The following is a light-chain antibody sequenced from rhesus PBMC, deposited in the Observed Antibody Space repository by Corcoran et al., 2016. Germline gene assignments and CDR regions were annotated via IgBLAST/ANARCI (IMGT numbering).Light chain of an antibody. CDR3: LQYISSPWT. J-gene: IGKJ1*01. CDR1: QSISSW. Sequence: DIQMTQSPSSLSASVGDTVTITCRASQSISSWLDWYQQKPGKAPKLLIYKASSLQSWVPSRFSGSGSGTDFNLTISSLPPEDFATYYCLQYISSPWTFGQGTKVEIK. CDR2: KAS. V-gene: IGKV1-22*01.